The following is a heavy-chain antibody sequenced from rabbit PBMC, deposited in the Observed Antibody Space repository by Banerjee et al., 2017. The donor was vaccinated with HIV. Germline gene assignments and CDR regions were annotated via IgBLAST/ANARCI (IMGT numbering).Heavy chain of an antibody. CDR1: GIDVMTYYH. D-gene: IGHD1-1*01. J-gene: IGHJ4*01. V-gene: IGHV1S43*01. CDR3: GIRDHCASGYSDVYFNL. CDR2: IYTTSDST. Sequence: QLEESGGRLGQGGGTLTLTSKSSGIDVMTYYHMLGVRQALGKVMELIACIYTTSDSTWYASWVNGRFTISRSPSLNAVQLKMTSLTAAFFFQAEDGIRDHCASGYSDVYFNLWGQGTLVTVS.